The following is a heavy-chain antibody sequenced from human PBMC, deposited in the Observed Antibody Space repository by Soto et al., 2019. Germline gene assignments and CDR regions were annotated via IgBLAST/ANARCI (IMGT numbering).Heavy chain of an antibody. CDR1: GGTFSSYA. D-gene: IGHD3-9*01. V-gene: IGHV1-69*12. J-gene: IGHJ4*02. CDR2: IIPIFGTA. Sequence: QVQLVQSGAEVKKPGSSVKVSCKASGGTFSSYAISWVRQAPGQGLEWMGGIIPIFGTANYAQKFQGRVTITADEXXSXAXXELSSLRSEDTAVYYCARGHDDILTGYYSQPYFDYWGQGTLVTVSS. CDR3: ARGHDDILTGYYSQPYFDY.